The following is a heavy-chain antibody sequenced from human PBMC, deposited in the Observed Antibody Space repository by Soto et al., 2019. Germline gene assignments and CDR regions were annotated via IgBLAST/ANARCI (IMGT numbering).Heavy chain of an antibody. V-gene: IGHV3-33*08. CDR1: GFTFSSYG. J-gene: IGHJ5*02. CDR3: ARKGILGIGNNWFDL. Sequence: GGSLRLSCAASGFTFSSYGMSWVRQAPGKGLEWLSIINYNALNTNYAASVKGRFTISRDNSKNTLFLQMNSLRAEDTAMYYCARKGILGIGNNWFDLWGQGTLVTVSS. D-gene: IGHD1-26*01. CDR2: INYNALNT.